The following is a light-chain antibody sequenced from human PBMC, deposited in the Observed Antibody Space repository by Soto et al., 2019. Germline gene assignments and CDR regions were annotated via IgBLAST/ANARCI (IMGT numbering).Light chain of an antibody. CDR3: QQYEAVVT. V-gene: IGKV3-20*01. CDR1: QSVSTNQ. Sequence: EIVLTQSPGTLSLSPGERATLSCRASQSVSTNQLAWYQQKPGQAPRLLIYGASSRATGIADRFSGSGSGTDFTLTISRLEPEDVAVYYCQQYEAVVTFGQGTKVDIK. J-gene: IGKJ1*01. CDR2: GAS.